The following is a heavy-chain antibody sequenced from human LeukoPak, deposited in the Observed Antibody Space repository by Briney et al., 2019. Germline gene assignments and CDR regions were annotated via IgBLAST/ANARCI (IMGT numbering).Heavy chain of an antibody. Sequence: AGGSLRLSCAASGFTFSSYWMHWVRQAPGKGLVWVSRINSDGSSTSYADSVKGRFTISRDNAKNTLYLQMNSLRAEDRAVYYCARDHHYYGMDVWGQGTTVTVSS. CDR2: INSDGSST. CDR1: GFTFSSYW. J-gene: IGHJ6*02. CDR3: ARDHHYYGMDV. V-gene: IGHV3-74*01.